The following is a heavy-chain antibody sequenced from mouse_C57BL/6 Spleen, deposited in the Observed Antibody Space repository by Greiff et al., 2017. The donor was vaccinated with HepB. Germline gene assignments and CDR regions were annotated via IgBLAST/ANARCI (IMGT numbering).Heavy chain of an antibody. J-gene: IGHJ4*01. D-gene: IGHD2-4*01. V-gene: IGHV5-6*01. Sequence: EVMLVESGGDLVKPGGSLKLSCAASGFTFSSYGMSWVRQTPDKRLEWVATISSGGSYTYYPDSVKGRFTISRDNAKNTLYLQMSSLKSEDTAMYYCARQFYYDYDGDGYYAMDYWGQGTSVTVSS. CDR1: GFTFSSYG. CDR2: ISSGGSYT. CDR3: ARQFYYDYDGDGYYAMDY.